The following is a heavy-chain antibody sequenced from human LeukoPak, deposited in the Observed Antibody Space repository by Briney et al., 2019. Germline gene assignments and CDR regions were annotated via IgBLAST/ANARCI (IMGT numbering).Heavy chain of an antibody. Sequence: GSLRLSCAASGFTFSGYSMNWVRQAPGKGLEWVSSISSSSSYIYYAYSVKGRFTISRDNAKNSLYLQMNSLRAEDTAVYYCARDLRDGYNKGDLDYWGQGTLVTVSS. V-gene: IGHV3-21*01. CDR1: GFTFSGYS. D-gene: IGHD5-24*01. CDR3: ARDLRDGYNKGDLDY. CDR2: ISSSSSYI. J-gene: IGHJ4*02.